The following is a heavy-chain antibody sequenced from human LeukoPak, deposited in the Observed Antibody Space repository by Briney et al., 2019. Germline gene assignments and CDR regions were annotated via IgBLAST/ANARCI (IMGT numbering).Heavy chain of an antibody. Sequence: SVKVSCKASGGTFSSYAISWVRQAPGQGLEWMGGIIPIFGTANYAQKFQGRVTITTDESTSTAYMELSSLRSEDTAVYYCASHIAVAGKGINYYYYYMDVWGKGTTATVSS. CDR1: GGTFSSYA. J-gene: IGHJ6*03. CDR3: ASHIAVAGKGINYYYYYMDV. D-gene: IGHD6-19*01. V-gene: IGHV1-69*05. CDR2: IIPIFGTA.